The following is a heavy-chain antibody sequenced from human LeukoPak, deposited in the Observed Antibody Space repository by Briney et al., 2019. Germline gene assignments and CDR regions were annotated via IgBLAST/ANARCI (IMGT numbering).Heavy chain of an antibody. V-gene: IGHV3-48*03. D-gene: IGHD5-12*01. CDR2: ISTSGSTI. CDR3: ARRDGTGYVGS. J-gene: IGHJ5*02. CDR1: GFTFSSYE. Sequence: GGSLRLSCAASGFTFSSYEMNWVRQAPGKGLEWISYISTSGSTIYYADSVKGRFTISRDNAKNSLYLQMNSLRAEDTAVYYCARRDGTGYVGSWGQGTLVTVSS.